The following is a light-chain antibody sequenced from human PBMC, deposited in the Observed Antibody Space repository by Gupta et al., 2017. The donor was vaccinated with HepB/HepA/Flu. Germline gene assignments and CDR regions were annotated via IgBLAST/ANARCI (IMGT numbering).Light chain of an antibody. CDR2: DFK. J-gene: IGLJ1*01. Sequence: QSALTPPRSVSGSPGQSVTISCTGTSRDVGAYKDVSWFQQHPGKTPKLMIYDFKKRPSGVPDRFSGSKSGNTASLTISGLQTEDEADYYCCSYAGSPYVVGTGTKVTVL. V-gene: IGLV2-11*01. CDR3: CSYAGSPYV. CDR1: SRDVGAYKD.